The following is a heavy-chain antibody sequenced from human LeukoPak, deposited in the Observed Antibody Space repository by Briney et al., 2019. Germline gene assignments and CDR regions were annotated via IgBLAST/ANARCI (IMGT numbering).Heavy chain of an antibody. CDR3: ARPGEQQLVEDDAFDI. Sequence: GESLQISCKGSGYSFTSYWIGWVRQMPGKGLEWMGIIYPGDSDTRYSPSFQGQVTISADKSISTAYLQWSSLKASDTAMYYCARPGEQQLVEDDAFDIWGQGTMVTVSS. J-gene: IGHJ3*02. CDR2: IYPGDSDT. V-gene: IGHV5-51*01. D-gene: IGHD6-13*01. CDR1: GYSFTSYW.